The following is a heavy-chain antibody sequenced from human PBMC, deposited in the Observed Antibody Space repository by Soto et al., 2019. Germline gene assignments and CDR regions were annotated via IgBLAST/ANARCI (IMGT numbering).Heavy chain of an antibody. J-gene: IGHJ4*02. CDR1: GFTFSTSY. V-gene: IGHV3-7*03. Sequence: GGSLRLSCAASGFTFSTSYMAWVRQAPGKGLEWVAGIKRDGSEKDYLDSVKGRFTISRDNAKNSLYLQMNSLRAEDTALYYCAKGDDFWSGYYMRFPVYWGQGTLVTVSS. CDR3: AKGDDFWSGYYMRFPVY. CDR2: IKRDGSEK. D-gene: IGHD3-3*01.